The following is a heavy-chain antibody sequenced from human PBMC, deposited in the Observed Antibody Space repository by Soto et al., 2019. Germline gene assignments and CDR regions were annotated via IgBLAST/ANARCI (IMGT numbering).Heavy chain of an antibody. D-gene: IGHD2-21*02. J-gene: IGHJ6*02. CDR2: IYWDDDK. CDR1: AFSLSTGGVG. Sequence: QITLKKSGPTLVKPTQTLTLTCTFSAFSLSTGGVGVGWIRQPPGKALEWLALIYWDDDKRYSPSLRSRLTITKDTSKNQVVLTMTNMDPVDTATYYCIQSRCGGDCLQSYASYYYYGMDVWGQGTTVTVSS. V-gene: IGHV2-5*02. CDR3: IQSRCGGDCLQSYASYYYYGMDV.